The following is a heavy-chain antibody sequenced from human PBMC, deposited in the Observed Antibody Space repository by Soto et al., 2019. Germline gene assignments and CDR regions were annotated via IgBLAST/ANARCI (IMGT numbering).Heavy chain of an antibody. Sequence: TLSLTCAVYGGSFSGYYWSWIRQPPGKGLEWVGEINHSGSTNYNPSLKSRVTISVDTSKNQFSLKLSSVTAADTAVYYCARGRGPLIGRAYFAYWGQGTLVTVSS. J-gene: IGHJ4*02. CDR2: INHSGST. V-gene: IGHV4-34*01. CDR1: GGSFSGYY. CDR3: ARGRGPLIGRAYFAY. D-gene: IGHD3-16*01.